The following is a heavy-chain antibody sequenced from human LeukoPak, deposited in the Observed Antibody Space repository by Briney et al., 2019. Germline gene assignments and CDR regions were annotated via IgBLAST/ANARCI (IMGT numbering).Heavy chain of an antibody. CDR3: AADVNFGGEEIAFAI. D-gene: IGHD3-3*01. V-gene: IGHV3-23*01. CDR1: GFPFSTYL. J-gene: IGHJ3*02. Sequence: PGGSLRLSCAASGFPFSTYLMTWVRQAPGKGLEWVSTITSSGAGAFYADSVKDRFTISRDNSKNTLSLHIHTLRAEDTAVYHCAADVNFGGEEIAFAIWGQGTLVTVSP. CDR2: ITSSGAGA.